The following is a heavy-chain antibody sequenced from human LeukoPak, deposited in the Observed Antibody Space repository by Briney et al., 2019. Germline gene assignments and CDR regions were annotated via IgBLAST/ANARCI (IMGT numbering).Heavy chain of an antibody. CDR3: ARGNDILTAWGMDV. V-gene: IGHV4-59*12. CDR2: IYHSGST. J-gene: IGHJ6*02. CDR1: GGSISSYY. Sequence: SETLSLTCTVSGGSISSYYWSWIRQPPGKGLEWIGYIYHSGSTYYNPSLKSRVTISVDRSKNQFSLKLSSVTAADTAVYYCARGNDILTAWGMDVWGQGTTVTVSS. D-gene: IGHD3-9*01.